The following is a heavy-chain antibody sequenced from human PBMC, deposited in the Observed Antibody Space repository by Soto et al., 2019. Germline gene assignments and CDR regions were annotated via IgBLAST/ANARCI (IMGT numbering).Heavy chain of an antibody. CDR1: GYPISSDYY. Sequence: SDTLSLTCVVSGYPISSDYYWGWVRQPPGKGLEWIGSIWHSGATYYNPSLKSRVTISIDPSKSQFSLKLSSVTAADTAVYFCARTGTYHAFLSGDYWGQGTQVTVSS. J-gene: IGHJ4*02. V-gene: IGHV4-38-2*01. D-gene: IGHD3-3*01. CDR2: IWHSGAT. CDR3: ARTGTYHAFLSGDY.